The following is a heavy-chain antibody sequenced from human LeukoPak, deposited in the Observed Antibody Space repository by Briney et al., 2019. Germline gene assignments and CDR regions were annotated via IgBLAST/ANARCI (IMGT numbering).Heavy chain of an antibody. J-gene: IGHJ3*02. V-gene: IGHV3-21*01. D-gene: IGHD3-22*01. CDR2: ISSSSSYI. CDR3: AREITMIVVTDAFDI. Sequence: PGGSLRLSCAASGFTFSSYSMNWVRQAPGKGLEWVSSISSSSSYIYYADSVKGRFTISRDNAKNSLYLQMNSLRAEDTAVYYCAREITMIVVTDAFDIWGQGTMVTVSP. CDR1: GFTFSSYS.